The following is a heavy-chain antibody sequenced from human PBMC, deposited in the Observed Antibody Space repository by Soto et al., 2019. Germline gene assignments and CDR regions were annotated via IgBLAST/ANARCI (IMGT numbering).Heavy chain of an antibody. CDR1: GFSFSAHA. V-gene: IGHV3-23*01. CDR3: AREGGSIGGWFGRKFDS. Sequence: GGSLRLSCTASGFSFSAHAMSWVRQAPGKGLEWVSSISSGGTTTFYAASVEGRFTISRDKSKNTLYLQMNSLRADDTAVYYCAREGGSIGGWFGRKFDSWGQGTQVTVSS. D-gene: IGHD6-19*01. CDR2: ISSGGTTT. J-gene: IGHJ4*02.